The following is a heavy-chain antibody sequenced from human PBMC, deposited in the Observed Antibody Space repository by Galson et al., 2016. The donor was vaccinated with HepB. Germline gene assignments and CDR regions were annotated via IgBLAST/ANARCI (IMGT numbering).Heavy chain of an antibody. CDR3: AKGGTPDDQTVNYAMDV. CDR1: GSSFSSYA. Sequence: SLRLSCAVSGSSFSSYAMNWVRQAPGKGLEWVSVISGTSASIFYGDSAKGRFTISRDNSKNTLYLQMNRLRAEDTAVYYCAKGGTPDDQTVNYAMDVWGQGTTVTVSS. V-gene: IGHV3-23*01. CDR2: ISGTSASI. D-gene: IGHD2-15*01. J-gene: IGHJ6*02.